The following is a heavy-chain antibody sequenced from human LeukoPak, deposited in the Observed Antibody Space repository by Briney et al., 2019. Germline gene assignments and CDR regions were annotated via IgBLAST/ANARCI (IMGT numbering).Heavy chain of an antibody. J-gene: IGHJ4*02. D-gene: IGHD3-10*01. V-gene: IGHV3-74*01. Sequence: GGSLRLSCAASGFSFSSYWMHWVRQAPGKGLVWVSRINTDGINTVYAGFVKGRFTISRDNAENTLYMQMNSLRGEDTAVYYCARMGSSGTGFDYWGQGTLVTVSA. CDR2: INTDGINT. CDR1: GFSFSSYW. CDR3: ARMGSSGTGFDY.